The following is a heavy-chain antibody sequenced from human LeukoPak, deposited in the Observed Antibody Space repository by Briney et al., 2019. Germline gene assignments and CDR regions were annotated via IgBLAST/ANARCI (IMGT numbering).Heavy chain of an antibody. V-gene: IGHV1-2*02. J-gene: IGHJ4*02. CDR1: VYTFTGYY. CDR3: ARSLYSGYDLGY. Sequence: GASVKVSCKASVYTFTGYYMHWVRQAPGQGLEWMGWINPNSGGTNYAQKFQGRVTMTRDTSISTAYMELSRLRSDDTAVYYGARSLYSGYDLGYWGQGTLVTVSS. D-gene: IGHD5-12*01. CDR2: INPNSGGT.